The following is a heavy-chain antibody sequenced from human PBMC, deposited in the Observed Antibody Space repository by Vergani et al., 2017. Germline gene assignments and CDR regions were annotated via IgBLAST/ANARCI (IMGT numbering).Heavy chain of an antibody. CDR3: ARRSIAVAGSRFDY. V-gene: IGHV4-34*01. J-gene: IGHJ4*02. Sequence: QVQLQESGPGLVKPSETLSLTCTVSGGSISGYYWSWIRQPPGKGLEWIGEINHSGSTNYNPSLKSRVTISVDTSKNQFSLKLSSVTAADTAVYYCARRSIAVAGSRFDYWGQGTLVTVSS. CDR2: INHSGST. CDR1: GGSISGYY. D-gene: IGHD6-19*01.